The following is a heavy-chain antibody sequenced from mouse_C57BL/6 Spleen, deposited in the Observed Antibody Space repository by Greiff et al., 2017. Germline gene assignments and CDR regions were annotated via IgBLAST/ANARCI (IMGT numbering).Heavy chain of an antibody. CDR1: GYAFSSSW. J-gene: IGHJ1*03. CDR2: IYPGDGDT. CDR3: ARSYYGSSYGYFDV. D-gene: IGHD1-1*01. Sequence: QVQLQQSGPELVKPGASVKISCTASGYAFSSSWMNWVKQRPGKGLEWIGRIYPGDGDTNYNGKFKGKATLTADKSSSTAYMQLSSLTSEDSAVYFCARSYYGSSYGYFDVWGTGTTVTVSS. V-gene: IGHV1-82*01.